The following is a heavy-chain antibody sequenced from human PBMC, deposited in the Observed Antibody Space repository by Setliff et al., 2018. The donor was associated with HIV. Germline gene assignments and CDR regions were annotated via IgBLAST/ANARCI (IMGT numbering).Heavy chain of an antibody. CDR1: GGSISSYY. D-gene: IGHD1-26*01. J-gene: IGHJ3*02. Sequence: SETLSLTCTVSGGSISSYYWSWIRQPPGKGLEWIGYIYYSGSTNYNPSLKSRVTISVDTSKNQFSLKLNSVTAADTAVYYCARSIVGAAISAFDIWGQGTMVTVSS. V-gene: IGHV4-59*01. CDR3: ARSIVGAAISAFDI. CDR2: IYYSGST.